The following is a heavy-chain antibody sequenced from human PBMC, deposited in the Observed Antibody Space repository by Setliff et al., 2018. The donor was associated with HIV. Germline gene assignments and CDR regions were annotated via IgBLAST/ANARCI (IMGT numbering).Heavy chain of an antibody. D-gene: IGHD5-18*01. J-gene: IGHJ4*02. CDR2: IHYSGST. CDR3: ARRDGYSYGFYFDY. CDR1: SGSISSNSFY. V-gene: IGHV4-39*01. Sequence: SETLSLTCTVSSGSISSNSFYWGWIRQPPGKGLEWIGTIHYSGSTYYNPSLKSRLTISVDTSKNQFSLKLSSVTAADTAVYYCARRDGYSYGFYFDYWGQGTLVTVSS.